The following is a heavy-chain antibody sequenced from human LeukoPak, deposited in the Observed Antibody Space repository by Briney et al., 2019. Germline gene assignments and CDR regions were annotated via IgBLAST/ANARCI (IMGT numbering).Heavy chain of an antibody. Sequence: ASETLSLTCTVSGGSISSGSYYWNWIRQPPGKGLEWIGYIYDSGSTNYNPSLKSRVTISVDTSKNQFSLKLSSVTAADTAVFYCASLTTADAFDIWGQGTMVTVSS. CDR2: IYDSGST. V-gene: IGHV4-61*01. J-gene: IGHJ3*02. D-gene: IGHD3-22*01. CDR1: GGSISSGSYY. CDR3: ASLTTADAFDI.